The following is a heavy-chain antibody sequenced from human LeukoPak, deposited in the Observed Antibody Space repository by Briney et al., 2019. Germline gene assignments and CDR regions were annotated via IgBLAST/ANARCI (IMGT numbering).Heavy chain of an antibody. Sequence: GGSLRLSCAASGFTFSSYWMHWVRQAPGKGLVWVSRIKGDGSHTIYADSVKGRFTISRDNAKNTLYLQMKSLRVEDTAVYYCVRDWDHFDFDSWGQGTLVTVST. CDR1: GFTFSSYW. D-gene: IGHD3-9*01. CDR2: IKGDGSHT. V-gene: IGHV3-74*01. J-gene: IGHJ5*01. CDR3: VRDWDHFDFDS.